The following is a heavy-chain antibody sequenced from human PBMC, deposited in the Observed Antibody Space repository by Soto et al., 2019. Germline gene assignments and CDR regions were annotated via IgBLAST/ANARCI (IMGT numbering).Heavy chain of an antibody. CDR3: ARDSSGRQYYGMDV. CDR1: GFIFSDYS. Sequence: PGGSLRLSCTPSGFIFSDYSMNWVRQAPGKGLEWISYITTTSSTMYYADSVKGRFTISRDNAKNSLYLQMNSLRDEDTAVYYCARDSSGRQYYGMDVWRQRTTVTVSS. V-gene: IGHV3-48*02. J-gene: IGHJ6*02. D-gene: IGHD3-22*01. CDR2: ITTTSSTM.